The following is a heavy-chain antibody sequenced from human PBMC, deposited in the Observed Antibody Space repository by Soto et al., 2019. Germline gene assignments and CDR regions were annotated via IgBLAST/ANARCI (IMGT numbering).Heavy chain of an antibody. J-gene: IGHJ4*02. V-gene: IGHV4-31*03. D-gene: IGHD3-3*01. CDR1: GGSISSGGYY. CDR2: IYYSGST. Sequence: SETLSLTCTVSGGSISSGGYYWSWIRQHPGKGLEWIGYIYYSGSTYYNPSLKSRVTISVDTSKNQFSLKLSSVTAADTAVYYCARSSASYDFWSGYYPGWGQGTLVTV. CDR3: ARSSASYDFWSGYYPG.